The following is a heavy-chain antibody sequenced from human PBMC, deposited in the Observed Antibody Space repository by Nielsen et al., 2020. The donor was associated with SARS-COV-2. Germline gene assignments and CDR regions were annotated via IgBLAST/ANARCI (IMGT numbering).Heavy chain of an antibody. J-gene: IGHJ6*02. D-gene: IGHD3-10*01. V-gene: IGHV3-11*04. CDR2: ISSSGSTI. CDR3: AAYYASGSYSSGSSNYYYYGKDV. Sequence: WIRQPPGKGLEWVSYISSSGSTIFYADSVKGRFTISRDNAENSLYLQMNSLRAEDTAVYYCAAYYASGSYSSGSSNYYYYGKDVWGQGTTVTVSS.